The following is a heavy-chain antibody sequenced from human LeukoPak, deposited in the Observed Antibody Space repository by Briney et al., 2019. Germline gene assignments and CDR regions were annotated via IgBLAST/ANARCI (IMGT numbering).Heavy chain of an antibody. CDR2: INPSSGAT. CDR1: GYTFTGYY. Sequence: ASVKVSCKASGYTFTGYYIHWVRQAPGQGLEWIGWINPSSGATSFAQNFQGRVTMTRDTSISTVYMELSGLRFDDTAVFYCARDDSSYLDYWGQGTLVIVSS. J-gene: IGHJ4*02. D-gene: IGHD3-22*01. CDR3: ARDDSSYLDY. V-gene: IGHV1-2*02.